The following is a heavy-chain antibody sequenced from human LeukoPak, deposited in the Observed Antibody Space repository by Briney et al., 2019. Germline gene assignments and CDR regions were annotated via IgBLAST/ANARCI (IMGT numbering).Heavy chain of an antibody. V-gene: IGHV1-3*03. CDR3: AREVGGATGHYFDY. J-gene: IGHJ4*02. CDR1: GYTFTSYA. CDR2: INAGNGNT. Sequence: GASVKLSCKASGYTFTSYAMHWVRQAPGQRLEWMGWINAGNGNTKYSQELQGRVTITRDTSASTAYMELSRLRSEDMAAYYCAREVGGATGHYFDYWGQGTLVTVSS. D-gene: IGHD1-26*01.